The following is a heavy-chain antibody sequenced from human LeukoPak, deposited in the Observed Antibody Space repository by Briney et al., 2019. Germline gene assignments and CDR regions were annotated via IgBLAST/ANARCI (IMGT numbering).Heavy chain of an antibody. CDR3: ARRYGSGSYPPLATYNWFDP. J-gene: IGHJ5*02. Sequence: SETLSLTCAVYSGSFSGYYWTWIRQPPGKGLEWIGEINHSGSTNYNPSLKSRVTISVDTSKNQFSLKLSSVTAADTAVYYCARRYGSGSYPPLATYNWFDPWGQGTLVTVSS. V-gene: IGHV4-34*01. CDR2: INHSGST. D-gene: IGHD3-10*01. CDR1: SGSFSGYY.